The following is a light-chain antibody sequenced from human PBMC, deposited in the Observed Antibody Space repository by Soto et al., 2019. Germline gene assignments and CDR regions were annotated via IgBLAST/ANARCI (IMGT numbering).Light chain of an antibody. CDR1: QSIYNNY. Sequence: EIVLTQSPGTLSLSPGEGATLSCRASQSIYNNYLAWYQQKPGQPPRLLISGASSRATGIPDRFSGSGSGTDFTLTSSRLESEDCAVYYCQRYGSSPPHTFGQGTKLEIK. CDR3: QRYGSSPPHT. V-gene: IGKV3-20*01. J-gene: IGKJ2*01. CDR2: GAS.